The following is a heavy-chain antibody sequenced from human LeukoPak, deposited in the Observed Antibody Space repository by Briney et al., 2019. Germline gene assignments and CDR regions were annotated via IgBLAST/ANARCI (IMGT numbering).Heavy chain of an antibody. Sequence: SETLFLTCTVSGCSISSYYWSWIRQPAGKGLEWIGHIYTSGSTNYNPSLKSRVTMSVDTSKNQFSLKLSSVTAADTAVYYCARESPGYYDTSYWGQGTLVTVSS. J-gene: IGHJ4*02. V-gene: IGHV4-4*07. CDR2: IYTSGST. CDR1: GCSISSYY. D-gene: IGHD3-22*01. CDR3: ARESPGYYDTSY.